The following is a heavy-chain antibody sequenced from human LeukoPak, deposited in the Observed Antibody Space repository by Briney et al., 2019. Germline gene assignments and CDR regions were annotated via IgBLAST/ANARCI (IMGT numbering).Heavy chain of an antibody. D-gene: IGHD2-2*01. J-gene: IGHJ4*02. Sequence: SWIRQPPGKGLEWIGYIYYSGSTYYNPSLKSRVTISVDTSKNQFSLKLSSVTAADTAVYYCARSNIVVVPAALFDYWGQGTLVTVSS. CDR3: ARSNIVVVPAALFDY. V-gene: IGHV4-30-4*08. CDR2: IYYSGST.